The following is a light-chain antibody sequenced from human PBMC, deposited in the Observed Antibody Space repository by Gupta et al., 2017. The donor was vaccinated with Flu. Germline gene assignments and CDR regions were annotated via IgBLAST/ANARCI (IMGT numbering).Light chain of an antibody. CDR2: EVS. V-gene: IGLV2-14*01. CDR3: SSYTSSSVWV. Sequence: QSDLTQPASVSGSPGQSITISCTGTSSDVGGYNYVSWYQQHPGKAPKLMSYEVSNRPSGVSNRCAGSKSGTTASPIXSXLQAEDXAYYYCSSYTSSSVWVFGGGTKLTVL. CDR1: SSDVGGYNY. J-gene: IGLJ3*02.